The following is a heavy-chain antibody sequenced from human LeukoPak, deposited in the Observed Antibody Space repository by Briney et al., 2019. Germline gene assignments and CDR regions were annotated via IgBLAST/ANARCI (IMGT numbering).Heavy chain of an antibody. Sequence: SETLSLTCTVSGGSITRFYWSWIRQPPGKGLEWIGYIYDIGTTNYNPSLKTRVTMSVDTSNNQFSLKLSSVTAADTAVYYCARGAIAAAGGLDYWGQGTLVTVSS. J-gene: IGHJ4*02. D-gene: IGHD6-13*01. CDR1: GGSITRFY. CDR3: ARGAIAAAGGLDY. CDR2: IYDIGTT. V-gene: IGHV4-59*01.